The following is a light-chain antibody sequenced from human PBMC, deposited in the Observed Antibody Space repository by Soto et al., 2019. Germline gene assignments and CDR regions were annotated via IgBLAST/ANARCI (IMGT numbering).Light chain of an antibody. Sequence: EIVLTQSPAPLSLSPGERATLSCRASQSVGRYLASYQQQPGQAPRLLLYDASNRATGSPARFSGSGAGTAFTLTISSREPEDFAVYYCQQRSNWPITFGQGTRLEIK. CDR2: DAS. CDR1: QSVGRY. CDR3: QQRSNWPIT. J-gene: IGKJ5*01. V-gene: IGKV3-11*01.